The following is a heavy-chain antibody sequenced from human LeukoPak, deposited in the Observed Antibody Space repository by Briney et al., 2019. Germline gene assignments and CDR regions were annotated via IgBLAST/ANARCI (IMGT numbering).Heavy chain of an antibody. CDR1: GGSISSGSYY. CDR3: AREGIAAAGTMVSNWFDP. J-gene: IGHJ5*02. CDR2: IYTSGST. Sequence: SQTLSLTCTVSGGSISSGSYYWSWIRQPAGKGLEWIGRIYTSGSTNYNPSLKSRVTISVDTSKNQFSLKLSSVTAADTAVYYCAREGIAAAGTMVSNWFDPWGQGTLVTVSS. V-gene: IGHV4-61*02. D-gene: IGHD6-13*01.